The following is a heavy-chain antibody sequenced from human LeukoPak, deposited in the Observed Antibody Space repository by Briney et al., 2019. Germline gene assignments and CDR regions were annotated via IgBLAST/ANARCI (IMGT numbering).Heavy chain of an antibody. J-gene: IGHJ4*02. Sequence: GRSLRLSCAASGFTFSSYGMHWVRQAPGKGLEWVAAISYDGNNKYYADSVKGRLTTSRDNSKNTLYVQMNSLRAEDTAVYYCAKDGVEQWLVYYFDYWGQGTLVTVSS. CDR1: GFTFSSYG. CDR2: ISYDGNNK. V-gene: IGHV3-30*18. D-gene: IGHD6-19*01. CDR3: AKDGVEQWLVYYFDY.